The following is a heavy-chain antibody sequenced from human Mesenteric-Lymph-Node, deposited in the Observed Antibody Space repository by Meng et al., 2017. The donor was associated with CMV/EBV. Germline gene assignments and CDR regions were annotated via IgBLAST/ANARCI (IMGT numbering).Heavy chain of an antibody. CDR2: ISSSGSTI. CDR3: ARAKCSGGSCYWSFDY. CDR1: GFTFSSYE. Sequence: GGSLRLSCAASGFTFSSYEMNWVRQAPGKGLEWVSYISSSGSTIYYADSVKGRFTISRDNAKNSLFLQMNSLRAEDTAVYYCARAKCSGGSCYWSFDYWGQGTLVTVSS. V-gene: IGHV3-48*03. J-gene: IGHJ4*02. D-gene: IGHD2-15*01.